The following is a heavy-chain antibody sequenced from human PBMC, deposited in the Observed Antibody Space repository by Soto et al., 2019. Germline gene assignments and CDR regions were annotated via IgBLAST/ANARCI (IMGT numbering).Heavy chain of an antibody. CDR2: ISSSSSYI. CDR1: GFTFSSYS. CDR3: ARTPHCSGGSCYSPDY. D-gene: IGHD2-15*01. Sequence: GGSLRLSCAASGFTFSSYSMNWVRQAPGKGLEWVSSISSSSSYIYYADSVKGRFTISRDNAKNSLYLQMNSLRAEDTAVYYCARTPHCSGGSCYSPDYWGQGTLVTVSS. V-gene: IGHV3-21*01. J-gene: IGHJ4*02.